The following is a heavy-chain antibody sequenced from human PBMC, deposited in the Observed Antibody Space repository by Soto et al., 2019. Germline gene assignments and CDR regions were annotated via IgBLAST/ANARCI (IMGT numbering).Heavy chain of an antibody. V-gene: IGHV1-69*13. Sequence: VASVKVSCKASGGTFSSYAISWVRQAPGQGLEWMGGIIPIFGTANYAQKFQGRVTITADESTSTAYMELSSLRSEDTAVYYCARGPPAGTGFDYWRQGTLVTVSS. CDR3: ARGPPAGTGFDY. J-gene: IGHJ4*02. D-gene: IGHD6-13*01. CDR2: IIPIFGTA. CDR1: GGTFSSYA.